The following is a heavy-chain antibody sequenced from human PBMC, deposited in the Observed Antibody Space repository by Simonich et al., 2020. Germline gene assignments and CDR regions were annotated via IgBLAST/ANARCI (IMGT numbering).Heavy chain of an antibody. CDR2: INPNRGGT. CDR1: GYTFTGYY. J-gene: IGHJ3*02. V-gene: IGHV1-2*02. CDR3: ARNGLGGILKAFDI. Sequence: QVQLVQSGAEVKKPGASVKVSCKASGYTFTGYYMHWVRQAPGQGLEWMGWINPNRGGTNDAQKFQGRVTMTRDTSSSTAYMELSRLRSDDTAVDYCARNGLGGILKAFDIWGQGTMVTVSS. D-gene: IGHD3-16*01.